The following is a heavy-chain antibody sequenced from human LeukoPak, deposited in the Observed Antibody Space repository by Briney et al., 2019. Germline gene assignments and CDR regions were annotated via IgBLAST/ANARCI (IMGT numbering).Heavy chain of an antibody. J-gene: IGHJ6*02. Sequence: GGSLRLPCAASGFTFSSYWMSWVRQAPGKGLEWVANIKQDGSEKYYVDSVKGRFTISRDNAKNSLYLQMNSLRAEDTAVYYCARERGRDGSGSYYIIYLSYGMDVWGQGTTVTVSS. CDR1: GFTFSSYW. D-gene: IGHD3-10*01. CDR3: ARERGRDGSGSYYIIYLSYGMDV. CDR2: IKQDGSEK. V-gene: IGHV3-7*01.